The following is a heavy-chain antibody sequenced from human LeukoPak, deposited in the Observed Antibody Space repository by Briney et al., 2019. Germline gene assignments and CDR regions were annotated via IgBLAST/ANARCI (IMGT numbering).Heavy chain of an antibody. CDR3: ARETSSRYFDWLLSYYYYYYYMDV. CDR1: GFTFSSYW. V-gene: IGHV3-7*01. CDR2: IKQDGSEK. Sequence: GGSLRLSCAASGFTFSSYWMSWVRQAPGKGLEWVANIKQDGSEKYYVDSVKGRFTISRDNAKNSLYLQMNSLRAEDTAVYYCARETSSRYFDWLLSYYYYYYYMDVWGKGATVTISS. J-gene: IGHJ6*03. D-gene: IGHD3-9*01.